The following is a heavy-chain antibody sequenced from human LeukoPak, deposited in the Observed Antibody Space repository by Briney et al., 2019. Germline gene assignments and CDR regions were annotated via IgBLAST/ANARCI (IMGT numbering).Heavy chain of an antibody. CDR3: AKGEYYYESGSYWDYWYCDL. Sequence: GRSLRLSCAASGFTFGDYAMNWVRQAPGKGLECGSSIIGDCGDTFHADSVKGRFTISRDNSKNTFYLRMNSLRAEDPTVYYCAKGEYYYESGSYWDYWYCDLWGRGTLVTVSS. V-gene: IGHV3-23*01. CDR1: GFTFGDYA. CDR2: IIGDCGDT. J-gene: IGHJ2*01. D-gene: IGHD3-10*01.